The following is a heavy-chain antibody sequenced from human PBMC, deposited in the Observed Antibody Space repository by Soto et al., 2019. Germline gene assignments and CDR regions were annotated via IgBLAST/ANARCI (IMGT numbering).Heavy chain of an antibody. CDR1: GFTFSDYY. D-gene: IGHD5-12*01. V-gene: IGHV3-11*01. J-gene: IGHJ4*02. CDR2: ISSSGSTI. Sequence: GGSLRLSCAASGFTFSDYYMSWIRQAPGKGLEWVSYISSSGSTIYYADSVKGRFTISRDNAKNSLYLQMNSLRAEDTAVYYCASEPGRGYSGYDYPNYWGQGTLVTVSS. CDR3: ASEPGRGYSGYDYPNY.